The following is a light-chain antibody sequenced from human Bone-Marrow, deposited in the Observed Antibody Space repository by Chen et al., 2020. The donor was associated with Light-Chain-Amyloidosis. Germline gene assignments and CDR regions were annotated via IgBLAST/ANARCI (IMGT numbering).Light chain of an antibody. CDR3: QQYNSSPYT. Sequence: DIQMTQSPSALSASVGDRVTITCRASQSISSWLAWYPQKPGKAPKLLIYKASGLESGVPSRFSGSGSGTEFSLTITSLQPDDSATYYCQQYNSSPYTFGQGTKLEIK. J-gene: IGKJ2*01. CDR2: KAS. V-gene: IGKV1-5*03. CDR1: QSISSW.